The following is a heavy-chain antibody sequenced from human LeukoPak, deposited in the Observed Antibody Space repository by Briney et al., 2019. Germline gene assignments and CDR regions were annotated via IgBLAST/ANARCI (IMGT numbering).Heavy chain of an antibody. D-gene: IGHD6-19*01. J-gene: IGHJ4*02. V-gene: IGHV4-30-2*01. CDR1: GGSISSGGYS. Sequence: SQTLSLTCAVSGGSISSGGYSWSWIRQPPGKGLEWIGYIYHSGSTYYNPSLKSRVTISVDTSKNQFSLKLSSVTAADTAVYYCARAGTSGWYRYWGQGTLVTVSS. CDR3: ARAGTSGWYRY. CDR2: IYHSGST.